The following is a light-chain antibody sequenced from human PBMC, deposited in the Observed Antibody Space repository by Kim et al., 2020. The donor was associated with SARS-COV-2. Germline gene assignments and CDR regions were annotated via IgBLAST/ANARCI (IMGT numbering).Light chain of an antibody. CDR3: SSYTGSNTFV. J-gene: IGLJ1*01. V-gene: IGLV2-14*03. Sequence: GQPYTIPCTGTFGDIGGYNYVSWHQQHPGKAPKLVIYDVTKRPSGASSRFSGSKSGSTASLTISGLQAEDEADYYCSSYTGSNTFVFGPGTKVTVL. CDR1: FGDIGGYNY. CDR2: DVT.